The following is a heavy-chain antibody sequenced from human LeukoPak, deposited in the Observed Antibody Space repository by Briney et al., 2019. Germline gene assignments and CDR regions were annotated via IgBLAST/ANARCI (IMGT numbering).Heavy chain of an antibody. CDR3: ARDKSSSWSTISEYFQH. Sequence: GGSLRLSCAASGFTVSSNYMSWVRQAPGKGLEWVSVIYSGGSTYYADSVKGRFTISRDNSKNTLYLQMNSLRAEDTAVYYCARDKSSSWSTISEYFQHWGQGTLVTVSS. CDR2: IYSGGST. J-gene: IGHJ1*01. V-gene: IGHV3-66*01. CDR1: GFTVSSNY. D-gene: IGHD6-13*01.